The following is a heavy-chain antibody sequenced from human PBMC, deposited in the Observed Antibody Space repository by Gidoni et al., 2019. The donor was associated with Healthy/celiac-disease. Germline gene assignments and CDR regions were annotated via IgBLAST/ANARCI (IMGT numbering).Heavy chain of an antibody. Sequence: QVQLVQSGAEVKKPGASVKVSCKASGYPFTSYYMHWVRQAPGQGLEWMGIINPSGGSTSYAQKFQGRVTMTRDTSTSTVYMDLSSLRSEDTAVYYCARDQEGRLRWIDYWGQGTLVTVSS. D-gene: IGHD4-17*01. J-gene: IGHJ4*02. CDR3: ARDQEGRLRWIDY. CDR1: GYPFTSYY. CDR2: INPSGGST. V-gene: IGHV1-46*01.